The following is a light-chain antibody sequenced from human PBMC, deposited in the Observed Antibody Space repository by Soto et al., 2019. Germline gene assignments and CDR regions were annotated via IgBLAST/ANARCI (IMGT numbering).Light chain of an antibody. CDR2: AAS. J-gene: IGKJ4*01. CDR1: QTISSY. V-gene: IGKV1-39*01. Sequence: DVQMTQSPSSLSSSVGERVTITCRASQTISSYVNWYQQKPGEAPKLLIYAASTLQSGVPSRFSGSGSGTDFPLTISGLQPEDFANYFWQQSYYPPVFGRGTKVEVK. CDR3: QQSYYPPV.